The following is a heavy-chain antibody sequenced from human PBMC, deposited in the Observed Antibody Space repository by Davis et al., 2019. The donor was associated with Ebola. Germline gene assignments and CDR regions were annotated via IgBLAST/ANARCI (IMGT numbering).Heavy chain of an antibody. V-gene: IGHV3-7*01. J-gene: IGHJ6*02. Sequence: GGSLRLSCAASGFTFSSYWMSWVRQAPGKGLEWVANIKQDGSEKYYVDSVKGRFTISRDNAKNSLYLQMNSLRVEDTAVYYCASFEPVYSSSWYVGSGMDVWGQGTTVTVSS. CDR1: GFTFSSYW. CDR2: IKQDGSEK. CDR3: ASFEPVYSSSWYVGSGMDV. D-gene: IGHD6-13*01.